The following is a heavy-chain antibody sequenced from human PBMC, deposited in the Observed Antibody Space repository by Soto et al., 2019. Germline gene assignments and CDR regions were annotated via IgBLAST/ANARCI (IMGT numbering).Heavy chain of an antibody. V-gene: IGHV4-61*01. D-gene: IGHD6-13*01. CDR3: ARGILQQLVPTLETYYYYYGMDV. CDR2: IYYSGST. CDR1: GGSVSSGSYY. Sequence: SETLSLTCTVSGGSVSSGSYYWSWIRQPPGKGLEWIGYIYYSGSTNYNPSLKSRVTISVDTSKNQFSLKLSSVTAADTAVYYCARGILQQLVPTLETYYYYYGMDVWGQGTTVTVSS. J-gene: IGHJ6*02.